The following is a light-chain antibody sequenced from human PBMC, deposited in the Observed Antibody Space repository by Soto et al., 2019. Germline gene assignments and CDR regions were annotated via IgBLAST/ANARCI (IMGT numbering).Light chain of an antibody. Sequence: EIVLTQSPGTLSLSPGERATLSCRASETIGYNYLAWYQQQPGLAPTLLIYDASTRAPGIPDRFSGSGSGTDFTLTLSRLEPGDFAVYYCQQYDTSYTFGPGTKLEI. V-gene: IGKV3-20*01. CDR3: QQYDTSYT. CDR1: ETIGYNY. J-gene: IGKJ2*01. CDR2: DAS.